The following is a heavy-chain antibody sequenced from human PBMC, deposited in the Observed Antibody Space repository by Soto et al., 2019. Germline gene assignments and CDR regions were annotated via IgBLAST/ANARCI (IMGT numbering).Heavy chain of an antibody. CDR3: ARDIESYGLFDY. CDR2: IKPDGSEL. D-gene: IGHD5-18*01. Sequence: PGGSLRLSCAASGFSLSTYWMTWVRQAPGKGLEWVANIKPDGSELDYVDSVKGRFTISRDNAKNSLYLHMNSLRAEDTAVYYCARDIESYGLFDYWGQGTLVTVSS. J-gene: IGHJ4*02. V-gene: IGHV3-7*03. CDR1: GFSLSTYW.